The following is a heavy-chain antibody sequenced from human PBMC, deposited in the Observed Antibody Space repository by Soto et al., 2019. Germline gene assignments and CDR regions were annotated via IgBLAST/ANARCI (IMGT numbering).Heavy chain of an antibody. D-gene: IGHD3-3*01. J-gene: IGHJ6*02. CDR2: IIPIFGTA. CDR1: GGTFSSYA. CDR3: ARGQYDFWSGYLRGAGGMDV. Sequence: SVKVSCKASGGTFSSYAISWVRQAPGQGLEWMGGIIPIFGTANYAQKFQGRVTITADKSTSTAYMELSSLRSEDTAVYYCARGQYDFWSGYLRGAGGMDVWGQGTTVTVSS. V-gene: IGHV1-69*06.